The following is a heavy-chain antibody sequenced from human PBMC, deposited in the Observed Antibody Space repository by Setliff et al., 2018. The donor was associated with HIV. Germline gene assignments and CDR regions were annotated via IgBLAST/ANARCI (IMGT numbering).Heavy chain of an antibody. V-gene: IGHV3-21*01. CDR1: GFTFSSYM. J-gene: IGHJ4*02. CDR3: ATQTGFYNSHWYDY. D-gene: IGHD6-13*01. CDR2: ISWDGSSYI. Sequence: PGGSLRLSCAASGFTFSSYMMNWIRQAPGKGLEWVSLISWDGSSYIYYADSVKGRFTISRDNAKNSLYLQMNSLRAEDTGVYYCATQTGFYNSHWYDYWGQGTMVTVSS.